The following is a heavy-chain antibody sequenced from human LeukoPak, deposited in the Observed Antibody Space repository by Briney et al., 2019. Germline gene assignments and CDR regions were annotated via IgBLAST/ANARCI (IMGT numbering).Heavy chain of an antibody. CDR3: AKSKGYGLVDI. CDR1: GGSISTSNYY. Sequence: SETLSLTCTVSGGSISTSNYYWGWIRQPPGKGLEWIGNIFYSGGTYYSPSLKSRVTISLDTSRNQFSLKLTSVTAADTAVYYCAKSKGYGLVDIWGQGTMVTVSS. D-gene: IGHD3-10*01. V-gene: IGHV4-39*07. J-gene: IGHJ3*02. CDR2: IFYSGGT.